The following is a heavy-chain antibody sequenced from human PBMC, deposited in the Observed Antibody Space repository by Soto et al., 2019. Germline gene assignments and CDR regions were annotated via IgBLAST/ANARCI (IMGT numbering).Heavy chain of an antibody. D-gene: IGHD6-19*01. Sequence: EVQLVESGGGLVKPGGSLRLSCAASGFTFSNAWMNWVRQAPGKGLEWVGRIKSKTDGGTTDYAAPVKGRFTISRDDSKNTLYLPMNSLKTEDTAVYYCTTESGYSSGWYEGDRGQGTLVTVSS. CDR3: TTESGYSSGWYEGD. J-gene: IGHJ4*02. V-gene: IGHV3-15*07. CDR1: GFTFSNAW. CDR2: IKSKTDGGTT.